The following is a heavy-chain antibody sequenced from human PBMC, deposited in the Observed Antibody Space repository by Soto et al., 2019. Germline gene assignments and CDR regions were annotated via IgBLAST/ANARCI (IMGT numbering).Heavy chain of an antibody. CDR1: GFNFGAYG. V-gene: IGHV3-30*18. Sequence: QVQLVESGGGVVQPGTSLRLACEASGFNFGAYGMHWVRQAPGKGLEWVALISHDGTKTYYSDSVKGRFTVSRDNSNNMLYVQMVSLRPDDTAVYSCAKDRRDGYTTCSRCYGVDVWCQGTTVTVSS. CDR2: ISHDGTKT. CDR3: AKDRRDGYTTCSRCYGVDV. D-gene: IGHD5-18*01. J-gene: IGHJ6*02.